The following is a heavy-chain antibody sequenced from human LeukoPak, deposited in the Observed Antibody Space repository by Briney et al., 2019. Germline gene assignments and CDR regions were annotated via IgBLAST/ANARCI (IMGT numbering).Heavy chain of an antibody. CDR1: GLTFNNYA. J-gene: IGHJ4*02. V-gene: IGHV3-23*01. D-gene: IGHD2-15*01. CDR2: ISGSGGNT. Sequence: GGSLRLSCAVSGLTFNNYAMSWVRQAPGKGLEWVSAISGSGGNTYYADSVKGRFTISRDNSKNMLYLQMNSLRVEDTAVYYCAKDQGLGGGSVWGYWGQGNLVTVSS. CDR3: AKDQGLGGGSVWGY.